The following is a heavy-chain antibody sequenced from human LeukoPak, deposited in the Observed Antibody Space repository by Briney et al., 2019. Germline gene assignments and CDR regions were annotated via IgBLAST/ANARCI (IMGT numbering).Heavy chain of an antibody. J-gene: IGHJ4*02. Sequence: SETLPLTCTVSGGSISSSSYYWGWIRQPPGKGLEWIGSIYYSGSTYYNPSLKSRVTISVDTSKNQFSLKLSSVTAADTAVYYREIITKSSAFDYWGQGTLVTVSS. CDR1: GGSISSSSYY. CDR3: EIITKSSAFDY. V-gene: IGHV4-39*07. D-gene: IGHD3-22*01. CDR2: IYYSGST.